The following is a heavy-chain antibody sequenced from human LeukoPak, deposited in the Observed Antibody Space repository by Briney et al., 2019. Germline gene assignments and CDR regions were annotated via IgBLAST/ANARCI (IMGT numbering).Heavy chain of an antibody. CDR3: ARVGIGSWYRWFDP. Sequence: SETLSLTCTVSGGSISSSSYYWGWIRQPPGKGLEWIGSIYYSGSTYYNPSLKSRVTISVDTSKNQFSLKLSSVTAADTAVYYCARVGIGSWYRWFDPWGQGTLVTVSS. D-gene: IGHD6-13*01. V-gene: IGHV4-39*07. CDR2: IYYSGST. J-gene: IGHJ5*02. CDR1: GGSISSSSYY.